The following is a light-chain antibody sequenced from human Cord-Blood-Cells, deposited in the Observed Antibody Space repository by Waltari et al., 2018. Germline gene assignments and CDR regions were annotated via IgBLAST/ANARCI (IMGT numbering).Light chain of an antibody. J-gene: IGLJ1*01. CDR1: NIGSKK. Sequence: SYELTQPLSVSVALGQTARITCGGNNIGSKKVHWYQQKPGQAPVLVIYRDSNRPSGIPERFSGSNSGNTATLTISRAQAGDEADYYCQVWDSSTHVFGTGTKVTVL. CDR3: QVWDSSTHV. CDR2: RDS. V-gene: IGLV3-9*01.